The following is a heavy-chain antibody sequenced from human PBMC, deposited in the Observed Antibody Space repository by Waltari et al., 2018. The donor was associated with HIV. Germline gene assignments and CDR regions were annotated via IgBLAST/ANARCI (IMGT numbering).Heavy chain of an antibody. CDR1: GYTFTGNY. J-gene: IGHJ6*02. D-gene: IGHD4-4*01. Sequence: QVQLVQSGAEVKKPGASVKVSCKASGYTFTGNYIHWVRQAPGQGLEWMGRINPNSGGTNYAQQFQGRVTMTRDTSISTAYMELSRLRSDDTAVYYCAREGARMTTMIYYYYGMDVWGQGTTVTVSS. CDR3: AREGARMTTMIYYYYGMDV. V-gene: IGHV1-2*06. CDR2: INPNSGGT.